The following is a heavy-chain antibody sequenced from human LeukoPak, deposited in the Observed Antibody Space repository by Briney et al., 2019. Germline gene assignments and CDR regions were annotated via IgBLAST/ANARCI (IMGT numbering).Heavy chain of an antibody. Sequence: GGSLRLSCAASGFTFDDYAMHWVRQAPGKGLEWVSLISWDGGSTYYADSVKGRFTISRDNSKNTLYLQMNSLRAEDTAVYYCASEGYGGNSYFDYWGQGTLVTVSS. CDR1: GFTFDDYA. J-gene: IGHJ4*02. V-gene: IGHV3-43D*03. D-gene: IGHD4-23*01. CDR2: ISWDGGST. CDR3: ASEGYGGNSYFDY.